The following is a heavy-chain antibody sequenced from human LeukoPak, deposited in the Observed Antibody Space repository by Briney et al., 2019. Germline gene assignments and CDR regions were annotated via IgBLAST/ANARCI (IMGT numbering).Heavy chain of an antibody. CDR3: ARDRWTFGTSSIWYFDL. Sequence: PSETLSPTCTVSGGSINNYYWSWIRQPPGKGLEWIGFIYSSGTTSYNPSLKSRVTISVDTSKNQFSLKLASVTAADAAVYYCARDRWTFGTSSIWYFDLWGRGTPITVSS. CDR1: GGSINNYY. V-gene: IGHV4-59*01. D-gene: IGHD3-16*01. CDR2: IYSSGTT. J-gene: IGHJ2*01.